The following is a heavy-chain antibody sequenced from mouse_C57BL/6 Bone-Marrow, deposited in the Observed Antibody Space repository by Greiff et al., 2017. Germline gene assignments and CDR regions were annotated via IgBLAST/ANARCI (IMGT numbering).Heavy chain of an antibody. Sequence: VKLQESGPELVKPGASVKLSCKASGYTFTSYDINWVKQRPGQGLEWIGWIYPRDGSTKYNEKFKGKATLTVDTYSSTAYMELHSLTSEDSAVYFCARVEFDGSSGDWYFDVWGTGTTVTVSS. J-gene: IGHJ1*03. V-gene: IGHV1-85*01. CDR2: IYPRDGST. D-gene: IGHD1-1*01. CDR1: GYTFTSYD. CDR3: ARVEFDGSSGDWYFDV.